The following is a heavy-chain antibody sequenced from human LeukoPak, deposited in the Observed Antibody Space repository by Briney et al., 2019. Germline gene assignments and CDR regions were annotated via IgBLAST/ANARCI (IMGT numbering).Heavy chain of an antibody. V-gene: IGHV3-33*01. J-gene: IGHJ4*02. Sequence: GGSLRLFCAASGFTFSSYGMHWVRQAPGKGLEWVAVIWYDGSNKYYADSVKGRFTISRDNSKNTLYLQMNSLRAEDTAVYYCARDQYYDFWSGYYPRYYFDYWGQGTLVTVSS. CDR3: ARDQYYDFWSGYYPRYYFDY. CDR1: GFTFSSYG. CDR2: IWYDGSNK. D-gene: IGHD3-3*01.